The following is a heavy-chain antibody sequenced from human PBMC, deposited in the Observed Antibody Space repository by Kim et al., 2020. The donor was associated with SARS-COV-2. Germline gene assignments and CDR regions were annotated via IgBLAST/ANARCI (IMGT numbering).Heavy chain of an antibody. Sequence: SETLSLTCTVSGGSISSSSYYWGWIRQPPGKGLEWIGSIYYSGSTYYNPSLKSRVTISVDTSKNQFSLKLSSVTAADTAVYYCAIGSSSWEYYFDYWGQG. J-gene: IGHJ4*02. CDR3: AIGSSSWEYYFDY. CDR2: IYYSGST. V-gene: IGHV4-39*01. CDR1: GGSISSSSYY. D-gene: IGHD6-13*01.